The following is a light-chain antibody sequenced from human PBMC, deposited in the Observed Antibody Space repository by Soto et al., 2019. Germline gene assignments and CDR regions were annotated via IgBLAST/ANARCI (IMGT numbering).Light chain of an antibody. CDR3: QQYNNWPIT. CDR2: GAS. CDR1: QSVSSN. Sequence: EIVMTQSPATLSASPGERATLSCRASQSVSSNLAWYQHKPGQAPRLLISGASTRATGIPARFSGSGSGTEFTLTISSLQSEDFAVYYCQQYNNWPITFGQGTRLEIK. J-gene: IGKJ5*01. V-gene: IGKV3-15*01.